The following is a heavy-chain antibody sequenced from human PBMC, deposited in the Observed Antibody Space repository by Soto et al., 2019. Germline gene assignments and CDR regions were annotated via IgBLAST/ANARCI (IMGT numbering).Heavy chain of an antibody. J-gene: IGHJ5*02. CDR2: INHSGST. V-gene: IGHV4-34*01. CDR3: ARVKGRYCSSTSCYRGWFDP. Sequence: QVQLQQWGAGLLKPSETLSLTCAVYGGSFSGYYWSWIRQPPGKGLEWIGEINHSGSTNYNPSLKSRVTISVDTSKNQFSLKLSSVTAADTAVYYCARVKGRYCSSTSCYRGWFDPCGQGTLVTVSS. CDR1: GGSFSGYY. D-gene: IGHD2-2*01.